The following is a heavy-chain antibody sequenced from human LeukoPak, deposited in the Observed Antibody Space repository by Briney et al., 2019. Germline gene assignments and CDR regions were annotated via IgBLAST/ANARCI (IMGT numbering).Heavy chain of an antibody. V-gene: IGHV1-2*02. D-gene: IGHD3-10*01. CDR2: INPYSGAT. CDR1: GYSFTDSY. Sequence: GASVKVSCKASGYSFTDSYIHWVRQAPGQGLEWMAWINPYSGATSSAQKFQGRVTLTRDTSINTAYMGLNSLRSDDTAVYYCARRSKILLALDFWGQGTLVTVSS. CDR3: ARRSKILLALDF. J-gene: IGHJ4*02.